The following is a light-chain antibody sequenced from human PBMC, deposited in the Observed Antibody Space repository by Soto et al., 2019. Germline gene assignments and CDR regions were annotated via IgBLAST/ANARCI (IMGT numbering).Light chain of an antibody. Sequence: EIVLTQPPGTLSLSPGERDTLSCRASQSVSSNLAWYQQKPGQAPRLLIYGASTRATGIPARFSGSGSGTEFTLTISSLQSEDFAVYYCQHVGTFGQGTKV. CDR1: QSVSSN. V-gene: IGKV3-15*01. CDR3: QHVGT. J-gene: IGKJ1*01. CDR2: GAS.